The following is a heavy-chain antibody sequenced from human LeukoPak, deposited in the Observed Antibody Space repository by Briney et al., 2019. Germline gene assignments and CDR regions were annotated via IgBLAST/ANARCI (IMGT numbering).Heavy chain of an antibody. V-gene: IGHV4-4*07. D-gene: IGHD4-23*01. J-gene: IGHJ3*02. CDR3: ATLTGGDDAFDI. CDR2: IYISGSGST. Sequence: SETLSLTCTVSGGSISSYYWSWIRQPAGKGLEWIGRIYISGSGSTNYNPSLKSRVTISVLTSKNRFSLKLSSVTAADTAVYYCATLTGGDDAFDIWGQGTMVTVSS. CDR1: GGSISSYY.